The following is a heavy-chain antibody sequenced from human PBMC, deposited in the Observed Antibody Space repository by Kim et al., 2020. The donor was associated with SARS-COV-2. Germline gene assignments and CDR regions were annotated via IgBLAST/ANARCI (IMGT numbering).Heavy chain of an antibody. Sequence: ANAVEGRFTISRDNSKNTLYLQMGSLRPDDMAIYYCARSYSSGWYTAFDIWGQGTMVSVSS. CDR3: ARSYSSGWYTAFDI. V-gene: IGHV3-64*01. J-gene: IGHJ3*02. D-gene: IGHD6-13*01.